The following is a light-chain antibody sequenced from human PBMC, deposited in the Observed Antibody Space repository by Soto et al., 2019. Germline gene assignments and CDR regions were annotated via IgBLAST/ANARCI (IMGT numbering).Light chain of an antibody. CDR3: AAWDDSLSAYV. CDR2: EDN. V-gene: IGLV1-51*02. Sequence: QSVLTQPPSVSAAPGQKVTISCSGSSSNIENNYVSWYQQLPGTAPKLLIYEDNKRPSGIPDRFSGSKSGTSASLAISGLRSEDEADYYCAAWDDSLSAYVFGTGTKVTVL. J-gene: IGLJ1*01. CDR1: SSNIENNY.